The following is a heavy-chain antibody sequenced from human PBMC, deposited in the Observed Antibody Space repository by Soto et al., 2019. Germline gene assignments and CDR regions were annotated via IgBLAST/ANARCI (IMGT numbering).Heavy chain of an antibody. D-gene: IGHD1-26*01. J-gene: IGHJ6*02. CDR2: ISYDGSNK. CDR1: GFTFSSYG. Sequence: QVQLVESGGGVVQPGRSLRLSCAASGFTFSSYGMHWVRQAPGKGLEWVAVISYDGSNKYYADSVKGRFTISRDNSKNTLDLQMDSLRAEDTAVYYCAKGGAGYYGMDVWGQGTTVTVSS. V-gene: IGHV3-30*18. CDR3: AKGGAGYYGMDV.